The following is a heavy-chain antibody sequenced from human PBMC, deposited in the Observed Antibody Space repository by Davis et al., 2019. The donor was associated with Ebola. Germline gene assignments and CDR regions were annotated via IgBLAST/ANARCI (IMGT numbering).Heavy chain of an antibody. D-gene: IGHD3-10*01. Sequence: GESLKISCAASGFTFSGYGMHWVRQAPGKGLEWVSYISSSGSTIYYADSVKGRFTISRDNAKNSLYLQMNSLRAEDTAVYYCARWFRGSRVYYGMDVWGQGTTVTVSS. CDR2: ISSSGSTI. J-gene: IGHJ6*02. CDR3: ARWFRGSRVYYGMDV. CDR1: GFTFSGYG. V-gene: IGHV3-48*04.